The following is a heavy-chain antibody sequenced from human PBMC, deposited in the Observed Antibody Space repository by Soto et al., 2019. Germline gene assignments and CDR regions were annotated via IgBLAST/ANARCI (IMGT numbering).Heavy chain of an antibody. Sequence: QVQLQQWGAGLLQPSETLSLKCAVYGGSFSGYYWTWIRQPPGRGPEWIGEVNHTGSTNYNPSLKRQVTISVDTSKNQVFLTLNTVTAADTAVYYCARGFGEDSSGYYPQGYGMDVWGQGTTGTVTS. J-gene: IGHJ6*02. CDR2: VNHTGST. D-gene: IGHD3-22*01. CDR1: GGSFSGYY. V-gene: IGHV4-34*02. CDR3: ARGFGEDSSGYYPQGYGMDV.